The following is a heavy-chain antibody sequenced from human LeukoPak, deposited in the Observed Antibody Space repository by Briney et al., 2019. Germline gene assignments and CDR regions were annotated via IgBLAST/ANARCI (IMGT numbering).Heavy chain of an antibody. D-gene: IGHD2-2*01. Sequence: GGSLSLSCAASGFTFSSAAMTWVRQAPGKGLEWVSTITGSDDRTYYADPVKGRFTISRDNSKNTLHFQMNSLRVEDTAIYYCAKEFCSSTSCQGWFDPWGQGTLVTVSS. J-gene: IGHJ5*02. CDR3: AKEFCSSTSCQGWFDP. CDR2: ITGSDDRT. V-gene: IGHV3-23*01. CDR1: GFTFSSAA.